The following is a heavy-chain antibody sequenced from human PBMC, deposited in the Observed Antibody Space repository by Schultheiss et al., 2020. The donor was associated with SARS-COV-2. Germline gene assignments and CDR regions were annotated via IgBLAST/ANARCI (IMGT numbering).Heavy chain of an antibody. D-gene: IGHD3-10*01. CDR1: GGSISSYY. Sequence: SETLYLTCTVSGGSISSYYWSWIRQPPGKGLEWIGYIYYSGSTNYNPSLKSRVTISVDTSKNQFSLKLSSVTAADTAVYYCARHGGGLLWFGELSHFQHWCQGTLVTVSS. J-gene: IGHJ1*01. V-gene: IGHV4-59*08. CDR2: IYYSGST. CDR3: ARHGGGLLWFGELSHFQH.